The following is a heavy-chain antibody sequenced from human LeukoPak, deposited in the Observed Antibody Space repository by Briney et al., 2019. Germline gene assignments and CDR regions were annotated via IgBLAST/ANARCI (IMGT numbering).Heavy chain of an antibody. J-gene: IGHJ5*02. V-gene: IGHV1-24*01. CDR1: GYTLTELS. D-gene: IGHD2-2*01. CDR2: FDPEDGET. CDR3: VLGYCSSTSCPRIGWFDP. Sequence: GASVKVSCTVSGYTLTELSMHWVRQAPGKGLEWMGGFDPEDGETIYAQKFRGRVTMTEDTSTDTAYMELSSLRSEDTAVYYCVLGYCSSTSCPRIGWFDPWGQGTLVTVSS.